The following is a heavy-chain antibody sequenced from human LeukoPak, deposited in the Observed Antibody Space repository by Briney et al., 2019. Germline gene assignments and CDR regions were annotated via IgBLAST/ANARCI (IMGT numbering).Heavy chain of an antibody. J-gene: IGHJ6*03. V-gene: IGHV1-8*01. CDR3: ARAPSMVRGVIPSRYYYYYMDV. Sequence: ASVKVSCKASGYTFTSYDINWVRQATGQGLEWMGWMNPNSGNTDYAQKFQGRVTMTRNTSISTAYMELSSLRSEDTAVYYCARAPSMVRGVIPSRYYYYYMDVWGKGTTVTVSS. CDR1: GYTFTSYD. CDR2: MNPNSGNT. D-gene: IGHD3-10*01.